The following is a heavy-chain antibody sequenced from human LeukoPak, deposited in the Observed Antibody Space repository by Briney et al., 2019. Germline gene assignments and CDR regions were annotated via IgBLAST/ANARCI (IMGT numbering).Heavy chain of an antibody. D-gene: IGHD2-2*01. V-gene: IGHV3-20*04. CDR2: INWNGGST. J-gene: IGHJ4*02. CDR3: ARVSSRDIVVVPAAPFDY. Sequence: GGSLRLSCAASGFTFDDYGMSWVRQAPGKGLEWVSGINWNGGSTGYADSVKGRFPISRDNAKNSLYLQMNSLRAEDTALYYCARVSSRDIVVVPAAPFDYWGQGTLVTVSS. CDR1: GFTFDDYG.